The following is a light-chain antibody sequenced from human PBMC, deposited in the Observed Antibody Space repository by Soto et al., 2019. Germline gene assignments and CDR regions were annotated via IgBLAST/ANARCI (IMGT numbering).Light chain of an antibody. CDR1: SSDVGGYDY. J-gene: IGLJ2*01. CDR2: DVT. V-gene: IGLV2-14*03. Sequence: QSVLTQPASVSGSPGQSITIPCTGTSSDVGGYDYVSWYQHHPGKAPKLMIYDVTERPPGVSNRLSGSKSGNTASLTISDLQPEDEADYYCSSYTSATTLVVFGGGTKVTV. CDR3: SSYTSATTLVV.